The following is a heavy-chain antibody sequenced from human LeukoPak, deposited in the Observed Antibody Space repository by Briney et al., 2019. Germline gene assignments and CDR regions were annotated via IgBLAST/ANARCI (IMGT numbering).Heavy chain of an antibody. CDR2: IYYSGST. CDR3: ARTSYCGGDCYKGNSFDY. D-gene: IGHD2-21*01. J-gene: IGHJ4*02. CDR1: GGSISSGGYC. Sequence: SETLSLTCTVAGGSISSGGYCWSWIRQPPGKGLEWIGYIYYSGSTYYNPSLKSRVTISVDTSKNQFSLKLSSVTAADTAVYYCARTSYCGGDCYKGNSFDYWGQGTLVTVSS. V-gene: IGHV4-30-4*01.